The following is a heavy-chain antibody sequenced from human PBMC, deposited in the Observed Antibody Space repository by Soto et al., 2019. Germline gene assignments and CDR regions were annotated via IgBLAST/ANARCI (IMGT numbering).Heavy chain of an antibody. CDR2: ISGSGGST. D-gene: IGHD2-2*01. Sequence: GESLKISCAASGFTFSSYAMSWVRQAPGKGLEWVSAISGSGGSTYYADSVKGRFTISRDNSKNTLYLQMNSLRAEDTAVYYCAKDRPTYCSSTSCKTDYFDYWGQGTLVTVSS. J-gene: IGHJ4*02. V-gene: IGHV3-23*01. CDR3: AKDRPTYCSSTSCKTDYFDY. CDR1: GFTFSSYA.